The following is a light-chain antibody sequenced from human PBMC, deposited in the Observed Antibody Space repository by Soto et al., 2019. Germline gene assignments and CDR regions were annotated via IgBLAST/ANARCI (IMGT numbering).Light chain of an antibody. J-gene: IGKJ2*01. V-gene: IGKV3-15*01. CDR1: QSVASN. CDR3: QHYNNWPYT. Sequence: ETVMTQSLVPLSVSPGERATLSCRASQSVASNLAWYQQQPGQAPRLLIYDASTRATGVPARFSGSGSGTEFTLTISSLQSEDFAVYYCQHYNNWPYTFGQGTKVDIK. CDR2: DAS.